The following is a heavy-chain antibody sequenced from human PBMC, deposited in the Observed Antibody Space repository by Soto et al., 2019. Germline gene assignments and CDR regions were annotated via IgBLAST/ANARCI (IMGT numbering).Heavy chain of an antibody. CDR2: ISGSDGKT. CDR1: GFSFGSYA. D-gene: IGHD1-26*01. CDR3: ARWGYLDY. Sequence: DVQLWESGGGLVQPGGSLRLSCAASGFSFGSYALSWVRQAPGKGLEWVSTISGSDGKTFYADSVKGRFSISGDTSQNTLYLQMDSLRADDTAIYYCARWGYLDYWGHGTRVTVSS. V-gene: IGHV3-23*01. J-gene: IGHJ4*01.